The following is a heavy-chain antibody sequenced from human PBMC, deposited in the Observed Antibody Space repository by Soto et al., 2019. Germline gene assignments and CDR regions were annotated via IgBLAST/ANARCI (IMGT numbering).Heavy chain of an antibody. Sequence: PSETLSLTCAVSGGSVNRCGYSWSWIRYTPGKGLEWLAYIYRTGHTIYNPSLNSRATISLDEPNNQFSLHLTSVTAADTAVYYCARSIVTPSAMFDHWGQGLLVTVSS. CDR2: IYRTGHT. V-gene: IGHV4-30-2*01. CDR3: ARSIVTPSAMFDH. J-gene: IGHJ5*02. D-gene: IGHD2-2*01. CDR1: GGSVNRCGYS.